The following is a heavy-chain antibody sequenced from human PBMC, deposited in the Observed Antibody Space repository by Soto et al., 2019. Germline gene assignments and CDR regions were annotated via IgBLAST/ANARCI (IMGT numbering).Heavy chain of an antibody. J-gene: IGHJ1*01. CDR3: ARDQRYYGSGYYYSDS. V-gene: IGHV1-18*04. CDR2: MSAFTGKA. Sequence: GASVKVSCKASGYTFISYGISCVRQAPGQGLEWVGWMSAFTGKADYAQIFQGRVTMTTDTSTSTAYMELRSLRSDDTAVYYCARDQRYYGSGYYYSDSWGQGTLVTVSS. CDR1: GYTFISYG. D-gene: IGHD3-10*01.